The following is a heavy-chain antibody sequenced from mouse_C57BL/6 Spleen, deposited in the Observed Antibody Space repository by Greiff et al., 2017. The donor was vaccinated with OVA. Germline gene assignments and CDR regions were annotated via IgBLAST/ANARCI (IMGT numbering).Heavy chain of an antibody. CDR3: ARKYYYGSSYLRYYAMDY. D-gene: IGHD1-1*01. CDR1: GFNIKNTY. J-gene: IGHJ4*01. Sequence: VQLQQSVAELVRPGASVKLSCTASGFNIKNTYMHWVKQRPEQGLEWIGRIDPANGNTKYAPKFQGKATITADTSSNTAYLQLSSLTSEDTAIYYCARKYYYGSSYLRYYAMDYWGQGTSVTVSS. CDR2: IDPANGNT. V-gene: IGHV14-3*01.